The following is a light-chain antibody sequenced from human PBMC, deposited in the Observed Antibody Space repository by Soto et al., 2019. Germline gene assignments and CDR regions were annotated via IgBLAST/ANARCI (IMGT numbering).Light chain of an antibody. CDR1: QSVDNY. V-gene: IGKV1-39*01. CDR2: AAS. J-gene: IGKJ3*01. Sequence: DLQMTQAPSSLSASVGDTVTLTCRASQSVDNYLKWYQQKPGKAPRHLIYAASTLQSGLPSRFSASGSGTDFHLTISSLQPEDFATYYCQQDLRPPLTFGPGTKVDIK. CDR3: QQDLRPPLT.